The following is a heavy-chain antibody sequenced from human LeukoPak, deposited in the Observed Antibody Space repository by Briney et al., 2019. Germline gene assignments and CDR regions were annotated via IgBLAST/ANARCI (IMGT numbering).Heavy chain of an antibody. CDR2: MNPNSGNT. CDR3: ARGRHRSGTYPGRY. CDR1: GYTFTSYD. Sequence: ASVKVSCKASGYTFTSYDINWVRQATGQGLEWMGWMNPNSGNTGYAQKFQGRVTMTRNTSISTAYVELSSLRSEDTAVYYCARGRHRSGTYPGRYWGQGTLVTVSS. V-gene: IGHV1-8*01. J-gene: IGHJ4*02. D-gene: IGHD3-3*01.